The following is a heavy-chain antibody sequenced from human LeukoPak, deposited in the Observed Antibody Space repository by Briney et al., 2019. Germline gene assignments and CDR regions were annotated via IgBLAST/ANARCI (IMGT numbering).Heavy chain of an antibody. CDR2: IIPIFGTA. CDR3: ASTRRLRGYSYGSPLDY. J-gene: IGHJ4*02. D-gene: IGHD5-18*01. CDR1: GGTFSSYA. Sequence: SVKVSCKASGGTFSSYAISWVRQAPGLGLEWMGGIIPIFGTANYAQKFQGRVTITADESTSTAYMELSSLRSEDTAMYYCASTRRLRGYSYGSPLDYWGQGTLVTVSS. V-gene: IGHV1-69*01.